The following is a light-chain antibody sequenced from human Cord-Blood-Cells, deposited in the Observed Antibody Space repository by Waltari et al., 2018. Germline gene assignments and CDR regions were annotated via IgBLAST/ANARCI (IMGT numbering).Light chain of an antibody. CDR1: ALPKQY. Sequence: SYELTQPPSVSVSPGQTASNTFPGHALPKQYVYWYRQKPGQGPVLVIYKDSDRHSGIPERLSGSSSGTTVTLTISGVQAEDEADYYCQSADSSGTWVFGGGTKLTVL. V-gene: IGLV3-25*03. J-gene: IGLJ3*02. CDR3: QSADSSGTWV. CDR2: KDS.